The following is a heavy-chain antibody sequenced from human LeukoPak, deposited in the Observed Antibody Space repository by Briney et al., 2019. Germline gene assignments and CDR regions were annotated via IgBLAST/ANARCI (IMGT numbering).Heavy chain of an antibody. D-gene: IGHD6-13*01. V-gene: IGHV4-4*07. CDR1: GGSISSNY. CDR2: IYNTGSN. J-gene: IGHJ5*02. Sequence: SETLSLTCTVSGGSISSNYWNWIRQPAGKGLEWIGRIYNTGSNNYNPSLERRVTMSVGTSKNQFSLKLSSVTAEDTAVYYCVRAKISAAGVWLFDPWGQGTLITVSS. CDR3: VRAKISAAGVWLFDP.